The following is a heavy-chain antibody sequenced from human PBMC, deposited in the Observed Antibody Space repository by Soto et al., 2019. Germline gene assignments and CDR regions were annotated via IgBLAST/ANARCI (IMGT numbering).Heavy chain of an antibody. CDR2: IIPISETT. CDR3: ARALLSHSYDSGGYDSYFHAMDV. J-gene: IGHJ6*02. D-gene: IGHD3-22*01. Sequence: SVKVSCKASGVTFSSLDINWVRQAPGQGLEWMGGIIPISETTNYAQIFQGRVSIVADISTSTAYMELSRLRSEDTAVYYCARALLSHSYDSGGYDSYFHAMDVWGQGTPVTVSS. CDR1: GVTFSSLD. V-gene: IGHV1-69*06.